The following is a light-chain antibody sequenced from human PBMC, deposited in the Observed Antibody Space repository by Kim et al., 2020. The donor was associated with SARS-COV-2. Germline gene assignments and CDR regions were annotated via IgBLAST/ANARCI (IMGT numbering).Light chain of an antibody. V-gene: IGKV1-27*01. CDR1: QGISNH. Sequence: ASVGDRVPLACLASQGISNHLAWYQQKPRKPPKLLIHAASTLQSGVPSRFSGSGSGTDFTLIINSLQPEDVATYYCQKYNSAPFIFGPGTKVDIK. CDR3: QKYNSAPFI. CDR2: AAS. J-gene: IGKJ3*01.